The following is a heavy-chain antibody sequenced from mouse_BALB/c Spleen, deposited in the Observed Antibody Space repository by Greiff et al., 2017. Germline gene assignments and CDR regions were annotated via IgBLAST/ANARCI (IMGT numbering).Heavy chain of an antibody. CDR1: GFTFSSFG. V-gene: IGHV5-17*02. CDR3: ARGDGYYSFYAMDY. J-gene: IGHJ4*01. Sequence: EVKLVESGGGLVQPGGSRKLSCAASGFTFSSFGMHWVRQAPEKGLEWVAYISSGSSTIYYADTVKGRFTISRDNPKNTLFLQMTSLRSEDTAMYYCARGDGYYSFYAMDYWGQGTSVTVSS. D-gene: IGHD2-3*01. CDR2: ISSGSSTI.